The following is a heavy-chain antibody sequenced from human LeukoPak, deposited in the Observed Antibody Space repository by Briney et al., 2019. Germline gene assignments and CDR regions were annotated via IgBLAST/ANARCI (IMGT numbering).Heavy chain of an antibody. CDR3: ARAGGYYSYYYGMDV. Sequence: PSETLSLTCTVSGGSISSYYWSWIRQPPGKGLEWIGYIYYSGSTNYNPSLKSRVTISVDTSKNQFSLKLSSVTAADTAVYYCARAGGYYSYYYGMDVWGQGTRSPSP. CDR2: IYYSGST. J-gene: IGHJ6*02. CDR1: GGSISSYY. V-gene: IGHV4-59*01. D-gene: IGHD3-10*01.